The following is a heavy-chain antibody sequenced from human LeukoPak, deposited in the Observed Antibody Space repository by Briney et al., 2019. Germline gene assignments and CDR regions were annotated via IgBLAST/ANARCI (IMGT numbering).Heavy chain of an antibody. V-gene: IGHV5-51*01. CDR3: ARTVYYDSSGYYSY. Sequence: GESLKISCQGSGYSFTSYWIGWVRQLPGKGLEWMGIIYPGDSDTRYSPSFQGQVTISADKSISTAYLQWSSLKASDTAMNDCARTVYYDSSGYYSYWGQGTLVTVSS. D-gene: IGHD3-22*01. J-gene: IGHJ4*02. CDR1: GYSFTSYW. CDR2: IYPGDSDT.